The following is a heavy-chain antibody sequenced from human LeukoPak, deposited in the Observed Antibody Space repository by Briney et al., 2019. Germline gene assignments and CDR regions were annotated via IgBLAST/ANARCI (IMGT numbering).Heavy chain of an antibody. CDR3: AKDRSCINHVCNGDFDY. J-gene: IGHJ4*02. D-gene: IGHD2-8*01. V-gene: IGHV3-23*01. Sequence: PGGSLRLSCAASGFIFSSYAMSWVRQAPGKGLEWVSTISGSGGSTYYADSVKGRFTISRDTSKNTLYLQMNSLRAENTAVYYYAKDRSCINHVCNGDFDYWGQRTLVTVSS. CDR1: GFIFSSYA. CDR2: ISGSGGST.